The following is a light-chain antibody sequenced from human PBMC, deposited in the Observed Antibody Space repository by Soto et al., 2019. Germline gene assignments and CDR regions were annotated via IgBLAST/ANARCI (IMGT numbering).Light chain of an antibody. CDR1: SSDVAYYNY. CDR2: DVG. V-gene: IGLV2-14*01. J-gene: IGLJ2*01. Sequence: QSALTQPASVSGSPGQSITISCTGTSSDVAYYNYVSWYQQHPGKAPKLMIYDVGYRPSGVSNRFSGSKSGNTASLTISGLQAEDEADYYCSSYTTANPVVFGGGTKVTVL. CDR3: SSYTTANPVV.